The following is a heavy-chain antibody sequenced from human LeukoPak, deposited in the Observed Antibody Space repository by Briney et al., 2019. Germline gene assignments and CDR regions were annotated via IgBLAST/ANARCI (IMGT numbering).Heavy chain of an antibody. Sequence: PGGSLRLSCAASGFTFGSYWMHWVRQAPGKGLVWVSRINSDGSSTSYADSVKGRFTISRDNAKNTLYLQMNSLRAEDTAVYYCAREGYYDSTFDYWGQGTLVTVSS. CDR3: AREGYYDSTFDY. V-gene: IGHV3-74*01. CDR2: INSDGSST. J-gene: IGHJ4*02. D-gene: IGHD3-22*01. CDR1: GFTFGSYW.